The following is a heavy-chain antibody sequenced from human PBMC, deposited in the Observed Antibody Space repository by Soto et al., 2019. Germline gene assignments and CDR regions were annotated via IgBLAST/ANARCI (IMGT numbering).Heavy chain of an antibody. Sequence: SETLSLTCNASGGSVSSSDSAWGWIRQSPGKGLEWIGTIDYSGTIYYIQSLKSRITISIDTSKNQISLKMTSVTAADTVVYYCARHVHNQGFEYYFDSWGQGTLVTVSS. J-gene: IGHJ4*02. CDR3: ARHVHNQGFEYYFDS. CDR1: GGSVSSSDSA. D-gene: IGHD1-1*01. CDR2: IDYSGTI. V-gene: IGHV4-39*01.